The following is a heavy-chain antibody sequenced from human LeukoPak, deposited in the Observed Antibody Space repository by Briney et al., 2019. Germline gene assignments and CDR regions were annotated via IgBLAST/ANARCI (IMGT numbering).Heavy chain of an antibody. J-gene: IGHJ5*02. CDR3: ARGRGSGFQDEGNWFDP. CDR2: IWYDGSNK. V-gene: IGHV3-33*01. CDR1: GFTFSSYG. Sequence: PGGSLRLSCAASGFTFSSYGMHWVRQAPGKGLEWVAVIWYDGSNKYYADSVKGRFTISRDNSKNTLYLQMNSLRAEDTAVYYCARGRGSGFQDEGNWFDPWGQGTLVTVSS. D-gene: IGHD3-22*01.